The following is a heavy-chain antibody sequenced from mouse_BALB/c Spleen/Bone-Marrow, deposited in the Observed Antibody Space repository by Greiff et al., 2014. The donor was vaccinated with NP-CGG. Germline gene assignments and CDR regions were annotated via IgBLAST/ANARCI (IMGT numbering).Heavy chain of an antibody. J-gene: IGHJ4*01. D-gene: IGHD2-14*01. Sequence: VQLKESGGDLVKPGGSLKLSCAASGFTFSTYGMSWVRQTPDKRLEWVATINSGGSYTYYPDSVMGRFTISRDNAKNTLYLQMPIRRSKYEAMYYCARGGMYDERTDMAYWGHGTSVTVSS. V-gene: IGHV5-6*01. CDR2: INSGGSYT. CDR1: GFTFSTYG. CDR3: ARGGMYDERTDMAY.